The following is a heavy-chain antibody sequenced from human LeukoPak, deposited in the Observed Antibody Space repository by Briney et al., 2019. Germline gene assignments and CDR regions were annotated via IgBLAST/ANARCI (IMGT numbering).Heavy chain of an antibody. CDR3: ARLRLHDYPALRDI. J-gene: IGHJ3*02. D-gene: IGHD4-11*01. CDR1: GFTFSSYS. Sequence: GGSLRLSCAASGFTFSSYSMNWVRQAPGKGLEWVSSISSSSSYIYYADSVKGRFTISRDNAKNSLYLQMNSLRAEDTAVYYCARLRLHDYPALRDIWGQGQWSPSLQ. CDR2: ISSSSSYI. V-gene: IGHV3-21*01.